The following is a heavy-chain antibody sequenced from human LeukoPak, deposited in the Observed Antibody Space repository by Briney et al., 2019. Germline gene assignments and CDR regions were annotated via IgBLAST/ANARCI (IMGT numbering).Heavy chain of an antibody. D-gene: IGHD6-19*01. CDR2: RNPNSGNT. V-gene: IGHV1-8*01. Sequence: ASVKVSCKASGYTFTSCDINWVRQATGQGLEWMGWRNPNSGNTGYGQSFQGRITMTRDISIGTAYMELSNLTSDDTAIYYCTRGSSGRRDNWGQGTLVTVSA. CDR1: GYTFTSCD. J-gene: IGHJ4*02. CDR3: TRGSSGRRDN.